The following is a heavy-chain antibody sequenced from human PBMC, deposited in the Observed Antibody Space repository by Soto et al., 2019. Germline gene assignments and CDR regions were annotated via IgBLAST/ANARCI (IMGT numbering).Heavy chain of an antibody. CDR1: GGSISSGDYY. D-gene: IGHD3-3*01. CDR3: ARSRITIFGVVIVWSLIDD. V-gene: IGHV4-30-4*01. CDR2: IYYSGST. Sequence: PSETLSLTCTVSGGSISSGDYYWSWIRQPPGKGLEWIGYIYYSGSTYYNPSLKSRVTISVDTSKNQFSLKLSSVTAADTAVYYCARSRITIFGVVIVWSLIDDWGQGSLVTGSS. J-gene: IGHJ4*02.